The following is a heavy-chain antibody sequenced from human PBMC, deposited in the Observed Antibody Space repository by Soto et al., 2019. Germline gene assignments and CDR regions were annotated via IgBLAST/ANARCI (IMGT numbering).Heavy chain of an antibody. CDR1: GYTFTSYG. Sequence: WASVKVSCKASGYTFTSYGISWVRQAPGQGLEWMGWISAYNGNTNYAQKLQGRVTMTTDTSTSTAYMELRSLRSDDTAVYYCARVGIAAAYYYYGMDVWGQGTTVTVSS. V-gene: IGHV1-18*01. J-gene: IGHJ6*02. D-gene: IGHD6-13*01. CDR2: ISAYNGNT. CDR3: ARVGIAAAYYYYGMDV.